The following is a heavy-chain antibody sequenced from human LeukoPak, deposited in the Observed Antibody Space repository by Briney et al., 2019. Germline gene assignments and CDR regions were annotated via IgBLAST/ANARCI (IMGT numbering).Heavy chain of an antibody. V-gene: IGHV3-53*01. CDR3: ASDPRRTLLSQPI. CDR2: IYSGGST. J-gene: IGHJ3*02. CDR1: GFTVSSNY. Sequence: PGGSLRLSCAASGFTVSSNYMSWVRQAPGKGLEWVSVIYSGGSTYYADSVKGRFTISRDNSKNTLYLQMNSLRAEDTAVYYCASDPRRTLLSQPIWGQGTMVTVSS. D-gene: IGHD1-7*01.